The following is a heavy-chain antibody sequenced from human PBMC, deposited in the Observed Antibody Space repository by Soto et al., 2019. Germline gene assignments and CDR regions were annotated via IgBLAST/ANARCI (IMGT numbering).Heavy chain of an antibody. CDR1: GYSFTDYW. V-gene: IGHV5-10-1*01. D-gene: IGHD1-26*01. J-gene: IGHJ4*02. Sequence: PGESLKISCKGSGYSFTDYWITWVRQMPGKGLEWMGRIDPTDSYTNYSPSLQGHVTISADRSITTAYLQWSGLKASDTAMYYCARHGRLVGATVDYWGQGTRVTVSS. CDR2: IDPTDSYT. CDR3: ARHGRLVGATVDY.